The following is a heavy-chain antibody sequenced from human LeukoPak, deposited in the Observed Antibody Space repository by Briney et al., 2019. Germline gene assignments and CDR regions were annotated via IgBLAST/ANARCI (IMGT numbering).Heavy chain of an antibody. V-gene: IGHV1-18*01. J-gene: IGHJ6*02. CDR1: GYTFTSYG. Sequence: ASVKVSCKASGYTFTSYGISWVRQAPGQGLEWMGWICAYNGNTNYAQKLQGRVTMTTDTSTSTAYMELRSLRSDDTAVYYCARDGDIVVVVARGPYGMDVWGQGTTVTVSS. CDR2: ICAYNGNT. CDR3: ARDGDIVVVVARGPYGMDV. D-gene: IGHD2-15*01.